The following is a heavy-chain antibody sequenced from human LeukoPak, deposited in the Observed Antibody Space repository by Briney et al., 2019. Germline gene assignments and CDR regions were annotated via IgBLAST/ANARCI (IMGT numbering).Heavy chain of an antibody. J-gene: IGHJ4*02. Sequence: SETLSLTCTVSGGSISSYYWSWIRQPPGTGLEWIGYIYYSGRTNYNPSLKSRVTFSVDTSKNQFSLKLSSVAAADTAVYYCARPVAVAGEYYFDYWGQGTLVTVSS. CDR2: IYYSGRT. D-gene: IGHD6-19*01. V-gene: IGHV4-59*01. CDR3: ARPVAVAGEYYFDY. CDR1: GGSISSYY.